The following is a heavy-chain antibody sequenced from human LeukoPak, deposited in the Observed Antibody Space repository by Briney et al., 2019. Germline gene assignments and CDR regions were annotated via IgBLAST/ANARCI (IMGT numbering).Heavy chain of an antibody. V-gene: IGHV1-2*02. D-gene: IGHD1-26*01. CDR1: GYTFTGYY. Sequence: ASVKVSCKASGYTFTGYYMHWVRQAPGQGLEWMGWINPNSGGTNYAQKFQGRVTMTRDTSISTAYMELSRLRSDDTAVYYCARDETKWELPTDAFDIWGQGTMVTVSS. CDR2: INPNSGGT. CDR3: ARDETKWELPTDAFDI. J-gene: IGHJ3*02.